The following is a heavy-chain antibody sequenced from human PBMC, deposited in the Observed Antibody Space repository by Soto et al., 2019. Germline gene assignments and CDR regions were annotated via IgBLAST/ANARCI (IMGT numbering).Heavy chain of an antibody. CDR2: IYYRGRT. Sequence: QLQLQESGPGLVKPSETLSLTCTVSGGSISSSSYYWGWIRQPPGKGLEWLGPIYYRGRTYYTPSLQRRVTSAVDTSKNQFPLQLISVPAAYTAVYYCARHYPFFDDYYLYSMDVWGTGTRVTVSS. CDR1: GGSISSSSYY. V-gene: IGHV4-39*01. J-gene: IGHJ6*03. CDR3: ARHYPFFDDYYLYSMDV. D-gene: IGHD3-16*01.